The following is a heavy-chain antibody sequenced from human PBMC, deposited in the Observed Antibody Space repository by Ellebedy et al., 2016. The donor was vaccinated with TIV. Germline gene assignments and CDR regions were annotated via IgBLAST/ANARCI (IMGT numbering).Heavy chain of an antibody. CDR2: IRDSGSVT. J-gene: IGHJ4*02. D-gene: IGHD2-15*01. V-gene: IGHV3-11*04. CDR1: GFTFSDSY. Sequence: PGGSLRLSCVASGFTFSDSYMSWIRQAPGKGLEWVAYIRDSGSVTYYADSVKGRFTISRDNAQNTLFLQMNSLRAEDTAVYFCSRGWSTPDSWGQGTLVIVSS. CDR3: SRGWSTPDS.